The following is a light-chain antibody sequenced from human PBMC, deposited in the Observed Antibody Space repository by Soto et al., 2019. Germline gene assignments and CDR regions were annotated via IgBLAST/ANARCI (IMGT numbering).Light chain of an antibody. CDR1: QDITNY. Sequence: DIQMTQSPSSLSASVGDRVTITCQASQDITNYLNWYQQKPGKAPKLLIYDPSNLETGVPSRFSGSGSGTDFTFTISSLQPEDIATYYCQQYDNLPITFAQGTRLEIK. CDR2: DPS. V-gene: IGKV1-33*01. J-gene: IGKJ5*01. CDR3: QQYDNLPIT.